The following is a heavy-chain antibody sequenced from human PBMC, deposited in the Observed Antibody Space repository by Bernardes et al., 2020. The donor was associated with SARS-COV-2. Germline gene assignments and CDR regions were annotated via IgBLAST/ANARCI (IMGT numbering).Heavy chain of an antibody. D-gene: IGHD3-22*01. Sequence: GGSLRLSCAASGFTFSDYYMSWIRQAPGKGLEWVSYISSSGSTIYYADSVKGRFTISRDNAKNSLYLQMNSLRAEDTAVYYCARDPYSITVLLVVPYGMDVWGQGTTVTVSS. CDR2: ISSSGSTI. CDR3: ARDPYSITVLLVVPYGMDV. CDR1: GFTFSDYY. V-gene: IGHV3-11*01. J-gene: IGHJ6*02.